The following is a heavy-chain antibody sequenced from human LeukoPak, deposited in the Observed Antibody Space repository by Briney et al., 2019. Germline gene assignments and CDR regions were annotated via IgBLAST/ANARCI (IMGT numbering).Heavy chain of an antibody. Sequence: SETLSLTCTVSGGSISSSSYYWGWIRQPPGKELEWIVSIYYSGSTYYTPSLKSRVTISVDTSKNQFSLKLSSVTAADTAVYYCARHEENCSSTSCSINWFDPWGQGTLVTVSS. J-gene: IGHJ5*02. D-gene: IGHD2-2*01. V-gene: IGHV4-39*01. CDR3: ARHEENCSSTSCSINWFDP. CDR2: IYYSGST. CDR1: GGSISSSSYY.